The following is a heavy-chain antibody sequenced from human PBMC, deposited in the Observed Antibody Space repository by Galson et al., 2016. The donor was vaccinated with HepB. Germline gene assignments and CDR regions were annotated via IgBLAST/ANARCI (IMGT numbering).Heavy chain of an antibody. Sequence: SETLSLTCTVSGGAVSSANYHWSWVRQPPGKELEWLGYISYSGTTNYNPSLKGRVTISVDSSKNQFSLKVTSVTAADTSVYYCARAVVLAGLHWFDPWGQGTLVTVSS. J-gene: IGHJ5*02. CDR3: ARAVVLAGLHWFDP. CDR1: GGAVSSANYH. D-gene: IGHD3-9*01. CDR2: ISYSGTT. V-gene: IGHV4-61*01.